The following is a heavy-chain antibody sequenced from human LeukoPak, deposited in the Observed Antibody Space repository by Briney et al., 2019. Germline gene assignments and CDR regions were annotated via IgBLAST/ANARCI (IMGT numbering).Heavy chain of an antibody. J-gene: IGHJ4*02. Sequence: GGSLRLYCVASGFTVSNNYMRWVRQAPGKGLEWVSVIYTGGTTYYADSVKGRFTISRDTSKNTLYLQMNSLRAEDTAVYYCARDKSWNYLGYWGQGTLVTVSS. CDR1: GFTVSNNY. V-gene: IGHV3-53*01. D-gene: IGHD1-7*01. CDR3: ARDKSWNYLGY. CDR2: IYTGGTT.